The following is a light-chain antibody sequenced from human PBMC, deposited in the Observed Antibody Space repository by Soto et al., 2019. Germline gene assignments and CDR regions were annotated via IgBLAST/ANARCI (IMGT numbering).Light chain of an antibody. CDR1: TRDLAGYNY. Sequence: LTPPGSVSWSLGQSITISCTGATRDLAGYNYISWYQQRPGKAPKLMIYQVTIRPSGISNRFSGSKSGNTASLTISGLQAEDEADYYCTSFSSSTSIYFFGTGTKVNVL. J-gene: IGLJ1*01. V-gene: IGLV2-14*01. CDR3: TSFSSSTSIYF. CDR2: QVT.